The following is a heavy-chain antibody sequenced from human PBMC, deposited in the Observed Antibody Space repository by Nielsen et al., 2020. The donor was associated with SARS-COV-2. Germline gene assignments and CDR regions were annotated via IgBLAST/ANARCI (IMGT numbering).Heavy chain of an antibody. J-gene: IGHJ5*02. Sequence: GESLKISCAASGFTFSSYGMHWVRQAPGKGLEWVAVIWYDGSNKYYADSVKGRFTISRDNSKNTLYLQMNSLRAEDTAVYYCAKDESDSRSSWFDPWGQGTLVTVSS. CDR1: GFTFSSYG. V-gene: IGHV3-30*02. CDR3: AKDESDSRSSWFDP. D-gene: IGHD2-2*01. CDR2: IWYDGSNK.